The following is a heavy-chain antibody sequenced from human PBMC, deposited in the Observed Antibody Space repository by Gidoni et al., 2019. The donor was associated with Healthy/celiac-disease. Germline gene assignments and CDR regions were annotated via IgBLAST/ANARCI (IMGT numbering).Heavy chain of an antibody. CDR2: MNPNSGNT. CDR3: ARVLRFLEWLSHTYDNGFDP. CDR1: GYTFTSYD. V-gene: IGHV1-8*01. J-gene: IGHJ5*02. Sequence: SVKVSCKASGYTFTSYDSNWVRKATGQGLEWMGWMNPNSGNTGYAQKFQGRVTMTRNTSISKAYMELSSLRSEDTAVYYCARVLRFLEWLSHTYDNGFDPWGQGTLVTVSS. D-gene: IGHD3-3*01.